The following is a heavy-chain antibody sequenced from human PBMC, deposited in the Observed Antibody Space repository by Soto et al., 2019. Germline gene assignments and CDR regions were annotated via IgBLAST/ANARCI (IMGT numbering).Heavy chain of an antibody. Sequence: VQLVESGGGLVQPGGSLRRSCAASGFTFSSYWMSWVRKAPGKGLELVANIKQDGSEKYYVDSVKGRFTISRDNAKNAVYLQMNSLRAEDTAVYYCARGKGFDPWGQGTLVTVSS. J-gene: IGHJ5*02. CDR1: GFTFSSYW. V-gene: IGHV3-7*01. CDR3: ARGKGFDP. CDR2: IKQDGSEK.